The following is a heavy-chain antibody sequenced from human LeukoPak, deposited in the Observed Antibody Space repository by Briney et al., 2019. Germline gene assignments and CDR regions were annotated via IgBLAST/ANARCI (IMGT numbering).Heavy chain of an antibody. J-gene: IGHJ5*02. CDR3: ARDAGNSGYGCDL. D-gene: IGHD5-12*01. CDR2: IRSSSET. Sequence: GGSLRLSCAASGFIFSQYSMNWVRQAPGKGLEWVSHIRSSSETFYADSAKGRFTISRDNARNSLYLQMNNLRGEDTAIYYCARDAGNSGYGCDLWGQGTLVTVSS. V-gene: IGHV3-48*01. CDR1: GFIFSQYS.